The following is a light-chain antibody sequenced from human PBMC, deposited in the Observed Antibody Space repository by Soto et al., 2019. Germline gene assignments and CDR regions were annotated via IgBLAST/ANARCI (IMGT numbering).Light chain of an antibody. V-gene: IGKV4-1*01. CDR3: QQYYSTWT. J-gene: IGKJ1*01. Sequence: DIVMTQSPDSLAVSLGESATINCKSSQSVLYSSNNKNYLAWYQQKPGQPPKLLIYWASTRESGVPDRFSGSGSGTDFTLTISSLQAEDVAVYYCQQYYSTWTFGQGTNVEIK. CDR1: QSVLYSSNNKNY. CDR2: WAS.